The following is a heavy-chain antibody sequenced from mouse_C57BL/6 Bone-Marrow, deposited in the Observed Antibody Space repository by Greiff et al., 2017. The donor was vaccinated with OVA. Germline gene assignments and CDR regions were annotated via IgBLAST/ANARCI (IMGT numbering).Heavy chain of an antibody. CDR3: ARPYGSSYGAWFAY. CDR2: INPNNGGT. J-gene: IGHJ3*01. D-gene: IGHD1-1*01. Sequence: VQLKESGPELVKPGASVKIPCKASGYTFTDYNMDWVKQSHGQSLEWIGDINPNNGGTIYNQKFKGKATLTVDKSSSTAYMELRSLTSEDTAVYYCARPYGSSYGAWFAYWGQGTLVTVSA. V-gene: IGHV1-18*01. CDR1: GYTFTDYN.